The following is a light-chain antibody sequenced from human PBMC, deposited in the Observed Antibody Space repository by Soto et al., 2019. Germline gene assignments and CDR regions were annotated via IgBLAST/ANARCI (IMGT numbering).Light chain of an antibody. V-gene: IGKV1-13*02. CDR2: DAS. CDR3: QQFNSYPRLT. J-gene: IGKJ4*01. Sequence: AVQLTQSPSSLSASVGDRVTITCRASQGTSSALAWYQQKPGKAPKLLIYDASSLESGVPSRFSGSGSGTDFTLTISSLQPEDFTTYYCQQFNSYPRLTFGGGTK. CDR1: QGTSSA.